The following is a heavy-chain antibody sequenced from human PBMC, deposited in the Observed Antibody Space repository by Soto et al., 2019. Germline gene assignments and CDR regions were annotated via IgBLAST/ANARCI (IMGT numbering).Heavy chain of an antibody. J-gene: IGHJ5*02. D-gene: IGHD4-17*01. Sequence: LSLTCAVSLGSTSSGGYSWSWIRQPPGKGLEWIGYTYHSASTYYNPSIKSRVTISVDRSKNQVSLKLCSVTAAATAVYYCARGAVPNWFDPWGQGTLVTLSS. V-gene: IGHV4-30-2*01. CDR2: TYHSAST. CDR1: LGSTSSGGYS. CDR3: ARGAVPNWFDP.